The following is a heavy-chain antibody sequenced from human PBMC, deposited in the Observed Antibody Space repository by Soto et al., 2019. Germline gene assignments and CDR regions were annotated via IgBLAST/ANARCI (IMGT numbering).Heavy chain of an antibody. CDR1: GFTFSGSA. V-gene: IGHV3-73*02. D-gene: IGHD3-3*01. CDR3: ARGVYDFWSGHPKDLDY. CDR2: IRSKANSYAT. Sequence: EVQLVESGGGLVQPGGSLKLSCAASGFTFSGSAMHWVRQASGKGLEWVGRIRSKANSYATAYAVSVKGRFTISREDSRNTAYLQLNSLKTEDTAVYYCARGVYDFWSGHPKDLDYWGQGTVVTVSS. J-gene: IGHJ4*02.